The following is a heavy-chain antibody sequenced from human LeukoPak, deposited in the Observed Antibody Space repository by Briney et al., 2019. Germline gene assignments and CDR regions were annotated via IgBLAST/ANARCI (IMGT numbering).Heavy chain of an antibody. V-gene: IGHV3-23*01. D-gene: IGHD2-2*01. J-gene: IGHJ4*02. Sequence: PGGSLRLSCAASGFTFSSYAMSWVRQAPGKGLEWVSAISGSGGSTYYADSVKGRFTISRDNAKNSLYLQMNSLRAEDTAVYYCARGYCSSTSCYDLDYWGQGTLVTVSS. CDR2: ISGSGGST. CDR3: ARGYCSSTSCYDLDY. CDR1: GFTFSSYA.